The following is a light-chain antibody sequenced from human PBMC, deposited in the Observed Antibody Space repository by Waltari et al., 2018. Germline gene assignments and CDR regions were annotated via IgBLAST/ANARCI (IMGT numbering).Light chain of an antibody. J-gene: IGLJ2*01. Sequence: QSALTQPASVSGSPGQTITISCPGTSSDIGGHNYVSWYQHHPGKAPKLMIYYVVKRPSGVSNRFSGSKSGNTASLTISVLQAEDDAIYYCSSYAISKFGGGTKLTVL. CDR1: SSDIGGHNY. CDR3: SSYAISK. V-gene: IGLV2-14*03. CDR2: YVV.